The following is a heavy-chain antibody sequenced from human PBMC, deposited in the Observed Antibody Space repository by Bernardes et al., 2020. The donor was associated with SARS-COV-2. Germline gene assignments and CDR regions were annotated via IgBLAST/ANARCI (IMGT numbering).Heavy chain of an antibody. CDR3: ARVEGSSWYWKY. CDR1: GFTVRNTY. Sequence: VGALIVSCAASGFTVRNTYMSWVRQDPGPGLAWVSVLYRGGHTYYADSVKGRFTISRDNSKNTLYLQMNSLRAEDTAVYYCARVEGSSWYWKYWGQGTLVTVSS. CDR2: LYRGGHT. J-gene: IGHJ4*02. D-gene: IGHD6-13*01. V-gene: IGHV3-66*01.